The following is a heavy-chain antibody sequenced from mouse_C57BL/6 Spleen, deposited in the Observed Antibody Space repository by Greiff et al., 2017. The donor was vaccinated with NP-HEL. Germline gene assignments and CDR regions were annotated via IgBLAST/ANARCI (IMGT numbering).Heavy chain of an antibody. CDR2: IRLKSDNYAT. J-gene: IGHJ2*01. D-gene: IGHD2-1*01. Sequence: EVKVEESGGGLVQPGGSMKLSCVASGFTFSNYWMNWVRQSPEKGLEWVAQIRLKSDNYATHYAESVKGRFTISRDDSKSSVYLQMNNLRAEDTGIYYCTGDGNYGDYFDYWGQGTTLTVSS. V-gene: IGHV6-3*01. CDR3: TGDGNYGDYFDY. CDR1: GFTFSNYW.